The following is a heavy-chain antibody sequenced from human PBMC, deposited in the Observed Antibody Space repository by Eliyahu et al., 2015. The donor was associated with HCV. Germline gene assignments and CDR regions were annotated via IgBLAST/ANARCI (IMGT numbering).Heavy chain of an antibody. V-gene: IGHV3-15*01. Sequence: EVQLVESGGGLVXPGGSLRLSCAASGFTFSNAWMSWVRQAPGXGLEWVGRIKSKTDGGTTDYAAPVKGRFTISRDDSKNTLYLQMNSLKTEDTAVYYCTTAPYSSGWDYWGQGTLVTVSS. CDR1: GFTFSNAW. J-gene: IGHJ4*02. D-gene: IGHD6-19*01. CDR2: IKSKTDGGTT. CDR3: TTAPYSSGWDY.